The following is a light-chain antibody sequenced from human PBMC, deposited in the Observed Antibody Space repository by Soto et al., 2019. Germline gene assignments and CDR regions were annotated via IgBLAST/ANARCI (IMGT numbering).Light chain of an antibody. Sequence: QSVLTQPPSVSEAPGQRVTISCTGSSSNIGAGYEAHWYQQVPGTAPKLLIYENNNRPSGVPDRFSGSKSGTSASLAITGREAEDEAGYYCQSYDSRLSGYVFGTGTKLTVL. CDR3: QSYDSRLSGYV. J-gene: IGLJ1*01. V-gene: IGLV1-40*01. CDR2: ENN. CDR1: SSNIGAGYE.